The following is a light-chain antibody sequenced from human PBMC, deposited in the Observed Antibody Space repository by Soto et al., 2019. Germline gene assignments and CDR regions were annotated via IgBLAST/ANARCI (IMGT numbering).Light chain of an antibody. Sequence: DIQLARSHSSLSGSVGDRVTITCRASQSISSWLAWYQQKPGKAPKLLIYDASSLESGVPSRFSGSVSGTEFTLTISCLQPDDFATYYCQQYNSYPWTFGQGTQVDIK. CDR1: QSISSW. V-gene: IGKV1-5*01. CDR2: DAS. CDR3: QQYNSYPWT. J-gene: IGKJ1*01.